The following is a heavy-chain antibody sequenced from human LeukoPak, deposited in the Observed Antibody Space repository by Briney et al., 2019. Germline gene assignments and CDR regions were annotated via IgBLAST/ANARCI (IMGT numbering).Heavy chain of an antibody. CDR3: ARELREYYYDSSGYSQNAPYYYYGMDV. D-gene: IGHD3-22*01. CDR2: IYSSGSI. V-gene: IGHV3-53*01. CDR1: GPIVSSNY. Sequence: GGSLRLSCAASGPIVSSNYMSWVRQAPGKGLEWVSVIYSSGSIYYADSVKGRFTISRDNSKNTLYLQMNSLRAEDTAVYYCARELREYYYDSSGYSQNAPYYYYGMDVWGQGTTVTVSS. J-gene: IGHJ6*02.